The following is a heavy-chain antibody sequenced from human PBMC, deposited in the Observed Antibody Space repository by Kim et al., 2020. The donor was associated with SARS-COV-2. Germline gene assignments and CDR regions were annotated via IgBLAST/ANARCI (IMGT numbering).Heavy chain of an antibody. CDR1: GFTFDTYA. J-gene: IGHJ6*02. D-gene: IGHD2-21*01. V-gene: IGHV3-23*01. Sequence: GGSLRLSCVASGFTFDTYAMSWVRQAPGKGLEWVSVISGGAVNKFYADSVRGRFTISRDNSNNMLYLQMNSLRDEDTALYYCAKMVIMDGYNYFYYYAMDVRGQGTTVTVSS. CDR2: ISGGAVNK. CDR3: AKMVIMDGYNYFYYYAMDV.